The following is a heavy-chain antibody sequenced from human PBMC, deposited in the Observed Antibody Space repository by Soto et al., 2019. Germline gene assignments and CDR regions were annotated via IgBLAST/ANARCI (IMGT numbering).Heavy chain of an antibody. CDR1: GFTFSNAW. D-gene: IGHD1-26*01. CDR2: IKSKTDGGTT. Sequence: PGGSLRLSCAASGFTFSNAWMNWVRQAPGKGLEWVGRIKSKTDGGTTDYAAPVKGRFTISRDDSKNTLYLQMNSLKTEDTAVYYCTTDQPQVWEPVDYYYYGMDVWGQGTTVTVSS. J-gene: IGHJ6*02. CDR3: TTDQPQVWEPVDYYYYGMDV. V-gene: IGHV3-15*07.